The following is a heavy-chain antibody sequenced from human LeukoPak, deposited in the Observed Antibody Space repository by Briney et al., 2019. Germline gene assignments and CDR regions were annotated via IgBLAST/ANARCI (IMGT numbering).Heavy chain of an antibody. CDR3: ARSYSGIPYYFDY. CDR1: GGSISSRSYY. J-gene: IGHJ4*02. CDR2: ISDSGNT. V-gene: IGHV4-39*01. Sequence: SETLSLTCTVSGGSISSRSYYWGWIRQPPGKGLEWIGKISDSGNTYYSPSLRSRVTISIDMSKNQFSLKLSSVTATDTAVYYCARSYSGIPYYFDYWGQGTLVTVSS. D-gene: IGHD1-26*01.